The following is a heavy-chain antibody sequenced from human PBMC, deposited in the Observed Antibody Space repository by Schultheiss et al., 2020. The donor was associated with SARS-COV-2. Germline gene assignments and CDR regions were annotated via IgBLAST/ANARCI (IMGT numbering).Heavy chain of an antibody. CDR3: ARDVVVVPAAIDVYYYYGMDV. CDR2: ISSSSSYI. J-gene: IGHJ6*02. D-gene: IGHD2-2*02. CDR1: GFTFSSYS. V-gene: IGHV3-21*05. Sequence: GGSLRLSCAASGFTFSSYSMNWVRQAPGKGLEWVSYISSSSSYIYYADSVKGRFTISRDNAKNSLYLQMNSLRAEDTAVYYCARDVVVVPAAIDVYYYYGMDVWGQGTTVTVAS.